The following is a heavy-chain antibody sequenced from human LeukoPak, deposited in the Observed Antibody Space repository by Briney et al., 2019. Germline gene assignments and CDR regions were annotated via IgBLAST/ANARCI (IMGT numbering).Heavy chain of an antibody. Sequence: ASVKVSCKASGYTFTGYYMHWVRQAPGQGLEWMGWINPNSGGTNYAQKFQGRVTMTRDTSISTAYMELSRLRSDDTAVYYCARRRPVCSSTSCLGAFDIWGQGTMVTVSS. CDR1: GYTFTGYY. CDR2: INPNSGGT. CDR3: ARRRPVCSSTSCLGAFDI. V-gene: IGHV1-2*02. J-gene: IGHJ3*02. D-gene: IGHD2-2*01.